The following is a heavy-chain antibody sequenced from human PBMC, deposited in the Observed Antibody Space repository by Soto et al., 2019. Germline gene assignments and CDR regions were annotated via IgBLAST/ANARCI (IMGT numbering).Heavy chain of an antibody. V-gene: IGHV3-30*18. J-gene: IGHJ4*02. D-gene: IGHD1-26*01. CDR2: ISYDGSNK. CDR1: GLTFSSYG. Sequence: GGSLILSCAASGLTFSSYGMHWVRQAPGKGLEWVAVISYDGSNKYYADSVKGRFTISRDNSKNTLYLQMNSLRAEDTAVYYCAKNGKRWELQYFDYWGQGTLVTVSS. CDR3: AKNGKRWELQYFDY.